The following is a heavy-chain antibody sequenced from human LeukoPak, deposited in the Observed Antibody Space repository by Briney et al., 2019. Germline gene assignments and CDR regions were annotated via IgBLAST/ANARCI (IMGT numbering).Heavy chain of an antibody. V-gene: IGHV5-51*01. CDR1: GYSFTTYW. CDR2: IYPGDSDT. D-gene: IGHD5-12*01. CDR3: ARRAVATADDWWFFDY. Sequence: GESLNISCNGSGYSFTTYWIGWTRHMPGKGLEWMGFIYPGDSDTTYSPSFQGQVTISADKSISTAYLQWSSLKASDTAMYYCARRAVATADDWWFFDYWGQGTLVTASS. J-gene: IGHJ4*02.